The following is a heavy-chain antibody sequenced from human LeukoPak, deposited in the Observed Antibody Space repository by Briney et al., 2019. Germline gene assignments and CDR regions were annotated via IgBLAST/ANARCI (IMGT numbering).Heavy chain of an antibody. J-gene: IGHJ3*01. CDR1: GFTFSGFW. Sequence: PGXSLRLSCAVSGFTFSGFWMSWSRQAPGKGLEWVASINSDGSEGYYADVVKGRFTISRDNAKNSLYLQINSLRAEDTAVYYCARSSYSSSSSVWGQGTMVTVSS. CDR3: ARSSYSSSSSV. V-gene: IGHV3-7*03. D-gene: IGHD6-6*01. CDR2: INSDGSEG.